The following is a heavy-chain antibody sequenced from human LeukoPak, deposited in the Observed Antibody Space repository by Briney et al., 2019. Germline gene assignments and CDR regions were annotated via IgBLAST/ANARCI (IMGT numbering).Heavy chain of an antibody. CDR3: ARDRGGYCSSTSCQNWFDP. V-gene: IGHV1-69*13. J-gene: IGHJ5*02. D-gene: IGHD2-2*01. CDR1: GGTFSSYA. CDR2: IIPIFGTA. Sequence: SVKVSCKASGGTFSSYAISWVRQAPGQGLEWVGGIIPIFGTANYAQKFQGRVTITADESTSTAYMELSSMRSEDAAVYYCARDRGGYCSSTSCQNWFDPWGQGTLVTVSS.